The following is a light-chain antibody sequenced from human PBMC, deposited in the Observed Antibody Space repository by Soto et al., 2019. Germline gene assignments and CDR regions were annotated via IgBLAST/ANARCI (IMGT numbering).Light chain of an antibody. V-gene: IGLV1-40*01. Sequence: QSVLTQPPSVSGAPGQRVILSCTGSSSNIGAGYDVHWYQQLPGTAPKLLIFGTRDRPSGVPDRFSGSKSGASASLAITGLQAEDEADYYCQSYDSSLNVAIFGGGTTLTVL. CDR1: SSNIGAGYD. CDR3: QSYDSSLNVAI. J-gene: IGLJ2*01. CDR2: GTR.